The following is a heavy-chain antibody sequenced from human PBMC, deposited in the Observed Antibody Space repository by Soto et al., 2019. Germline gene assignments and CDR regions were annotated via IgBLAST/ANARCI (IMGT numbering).Heavy chain of an antibody. Sequence: PSETLSLTCTVSGGSISSYYWSWIRQPPGKGLEWIGYIYYSGSTNYNPSLKSRVTISVDTSKNQFSLKLSSVTAADTAVYYCARGGYDILTGYYSLDYWGQGTLVTVSS. V-gene: IGHV4-59*01. CDR3: ARGGYDILTGYYSLDY. J-gene: IGHJ4*02. D-gene: IGHD3-9*01. CDR1: GGSISSYY. CDR2: IYYSGST.